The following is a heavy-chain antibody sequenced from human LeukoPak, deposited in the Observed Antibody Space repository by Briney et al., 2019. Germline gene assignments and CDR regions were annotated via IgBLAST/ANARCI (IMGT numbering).Heavy chain of an antibody. CDR2: IGSSAYTI. J-gene: IGHJ4*02. D-gene: IGHD5-18*01. CDR1: GFAFSTYE. Sequence: PGGSLRLSRAASGFAFSTYEMNWVRQAPGKGLEGVSYIGSSAYTIYHADSVKGRFTISRDNAKNSLYLQMNSLRAEDTAVYYCTRVVVPRDAAMGVWGQGTLVTVSS. CDR3: TRVVVPRDAAMGV. V-gene: IGHV3-48*03.